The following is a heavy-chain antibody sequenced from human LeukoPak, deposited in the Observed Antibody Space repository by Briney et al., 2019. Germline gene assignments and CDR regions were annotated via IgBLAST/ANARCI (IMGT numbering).Heavy chain of an antibody. J-gene: IGHJ3*02. CDR2: IYYSGST. Sequence: SETLSLTCTVSGGSISSGGYYWSWIRQHPGKGLEWIGYIYYSGSTNYNPSLKSRVTMSVDTSKNQFSLKLSSVTAADTAVYYCARGSHSGSYSDAFDIWGQGTMVTVSS. D-gene: IGHD1-26*01. V-gene: IGHV4-61*08. CDR3: ARGSHSGSYSDAFDI. CDR1: GGSISSGGYY.